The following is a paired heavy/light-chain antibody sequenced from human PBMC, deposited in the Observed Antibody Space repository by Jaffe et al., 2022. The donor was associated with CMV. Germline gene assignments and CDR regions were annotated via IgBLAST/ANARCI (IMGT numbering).Light chain of an antibody. V-gene: IGLV2-14*03. CDR2: DVS. CDR1: SSDVGGYNY. CDR3: SSYTSSSTLAV. Sequence: QSALTQPASVSGSPGQSITISCTGTSSDVGGYNYVSWYQQHPGKAPKLMIYDVSNRPSGVSNRFSGSKSGNTASLTISGLQAEDEADYYCSSYTSSSTLAVFGGGTKLTVL. J-gene: IGLJ2*01.
Heavy chain of an antibody. J-gene: IGHJ4*02. D-gene: IGHD1-26*01. CDR3: ARPGRPSGSYKRAGLYYFDY. V-gene: IGHV5-51*01. CDR2: IYPGDSDT. Sequence: EVQLVQSGAEVKKPGESLKISCKGSGYSFTSYWIGWVRQMPGKGLEWMGIIYPGDSDTRYSPSFQGQVTISADKSISTAYLQWSSLKASDTAMYYCARPGRPSGSYKRAGLYYFDYWGQGTLVTVSS. CDR1: GYSFTSYW.